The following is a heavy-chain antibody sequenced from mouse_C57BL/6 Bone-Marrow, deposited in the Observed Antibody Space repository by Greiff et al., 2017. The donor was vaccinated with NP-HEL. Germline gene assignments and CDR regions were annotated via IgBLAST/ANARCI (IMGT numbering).Heavy chain of an antibody. CDR3: ARTDYWYFDV. CDR1: GYSFTGYF. Sequence: VQLQQSGPELVKPGDSVKISCKASGYSFTGYFMNWVMQSHGKSLEWIGRINPYNGDTFYNHKFKGKATLTVDKSSSTAHMELRSLTSEDSAVYYCARTDYWYFDVWGTGTTVTVSS. V-gene: IGHV1-20*01. CDR2: INPYNGDT. J-gene: IGHJ1*03.